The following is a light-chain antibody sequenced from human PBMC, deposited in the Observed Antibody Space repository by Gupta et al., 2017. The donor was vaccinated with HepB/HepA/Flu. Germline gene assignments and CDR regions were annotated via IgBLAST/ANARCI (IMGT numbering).Light chain of an antibody. Sequence: EIVMTQSPATLSVSPGERAVLSCRASQRISSNLVWYQQKPGQAPRLLIYDASSRASGIPARFSGSGSGTEFTLTISSLQSEDFAVFYCQQYNDGPRTFGQGTKVEVK. J-gene: IGKJ1*01. CDR3: QQYNDGPRT. CDR2: DAS. CDR1: QRISSN. V-gene: IGKV3-15*01.